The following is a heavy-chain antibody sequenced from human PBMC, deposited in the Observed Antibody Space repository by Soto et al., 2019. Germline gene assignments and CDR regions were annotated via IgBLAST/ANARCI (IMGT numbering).Heavy chain of an antibody. Sequence: KTSETLSLTCTVSGGSVSSGSYYWSWIRQPPGKGLEWIGYIYYSGSTNYNPSLKSRVTISVDTSKNQFSLKLSSVTAADTAVYYCARGPLVVPAKNWFDTWGQGTLVTVSS. CDR1: GGSVSSGSYY. D-gene: IGHD2-21*02. J-gene: IGHJ5*02. CDR2: IYYSGST. CDR3: ARGPLVVPAKNWFDT. V-gene: IGHV4-61*01.